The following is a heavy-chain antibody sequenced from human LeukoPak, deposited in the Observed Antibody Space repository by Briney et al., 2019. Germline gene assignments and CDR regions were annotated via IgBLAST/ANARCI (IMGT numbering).Heavy chain of an antibody. CDR2: INPNSGGT. Sequence: ASVKVSCKASGYTFTGYYMHWVRQAPGQGLEWMGWINPNSGGTNYAQKFQGRVTMTTDTSTSTAYMELRSLRSDDTAVYYCARDGPSGFYYDSSGGIDYWGQGTLVTVSS. J-gene: IGHJ4*02. CDR3: ARDGPSGFYYDSSGGIDY. CDR1: GYTFTGYY. D-gene: IGHD3-22*01. V-gene: IGHV1-2*02.